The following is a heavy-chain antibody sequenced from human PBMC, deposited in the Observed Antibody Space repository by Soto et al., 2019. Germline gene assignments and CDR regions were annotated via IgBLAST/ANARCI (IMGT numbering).Heavy chain of an antibody. CDR1: GYPVTAYY. Sequence: QLHLVQSGAVVKKPGASVTVSCSASGYPVTAYYMHWVRQAPGRGLEWMGGINPATGAAKYTQTFQGRVTMTRDTSKSTVFMELSGLTSEETAGFYCARGGGVGVAGSAAFDMWGQGTLVTVSS. CDR3: ARGGGVGVAGSAAFDM. CDR2: INPATGAA. V-gene: IGHV1-2*02. J-gene: IGHJ3*02. D-gene: IGHD3-3*01.